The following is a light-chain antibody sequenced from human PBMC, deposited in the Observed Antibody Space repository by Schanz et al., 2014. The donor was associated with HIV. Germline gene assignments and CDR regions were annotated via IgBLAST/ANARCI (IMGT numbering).Light chain of an antibody. CDR1: QSVSSN. Sequence: EVVLTQSPATLSLSPGERATLSCRASQSVSSNLAWYQQKSGQAPRLLIFGASNRATGIPDRFSGGVSGTDFTLTISRVEPEDYAVYYCQQYGSSPWTFGQGTRVDVK. J-gene: IGKJ1*01. V-gene: IGKV3-20*01. CDR2: GAS. CDR3: QQYGSSPWT.